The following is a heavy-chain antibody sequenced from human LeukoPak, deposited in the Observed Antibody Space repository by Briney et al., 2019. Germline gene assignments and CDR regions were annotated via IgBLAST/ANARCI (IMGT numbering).Heavy chain of an antibody. CDR3: ARGRMSFDY. Sequence: GGSLRLSCAASGFTFSRYWMSWVRQAPGKGLEWVANIKQDGSEKYYVDSVKGRFTISRDNAKNSLYLQMNSLRAEDTAVYYCARGRMSFDYWGQGTLVTVSS. CDR1: GFTFSRYW. V-gene: IGHV3-7*03. J-gene: IGHJ4*02. CDR2: IKQDGSEK.